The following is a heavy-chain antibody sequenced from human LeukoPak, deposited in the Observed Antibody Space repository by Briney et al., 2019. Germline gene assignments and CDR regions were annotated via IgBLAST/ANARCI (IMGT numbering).Heavy chain of an antibody. Sequence: SETLSLTCTDSGGSISSGSYYWSWIRQPAGKGLEWIGRIYTSGSTNYNPSLKSRVTISVDTSKNQFSLKLSSVTAADTAVYYCAREGSSSYYYYMDVWGKGTTVTVSS. CDR3: AREGSSSYYYYMDV. CDR2: IYTSGST. CDR1: GGSISSGSYY. V-gene: IGHV4-61*02. D-gene: IGHD6-13*01. J-gene: IGHJ6*03.